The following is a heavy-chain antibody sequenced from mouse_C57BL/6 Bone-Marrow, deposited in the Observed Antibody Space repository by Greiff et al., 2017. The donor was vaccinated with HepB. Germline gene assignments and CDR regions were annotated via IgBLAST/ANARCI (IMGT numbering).Heavy chain of an antibody. V-gene: IGHV1-53*01. CDR2: INPSNGGT. J-gene: IGHJ1*03. CDR3: ARWGYSPITTVVARYWYFDV. D-gene: IGHD1-1*01. CDR1: GYTLTSSW. Sequence: QVQLQQPGTELVKPGASGKLSGKASGYTLTSSWMHWVKQRPGQGLEWIGNINPSNGGTNYNEKFKSKATRTVDKSSSTAYMQLSSLTSEDSAVYYCARWGYSPITTVVARYWYFDVWGTGTTVTVSS.